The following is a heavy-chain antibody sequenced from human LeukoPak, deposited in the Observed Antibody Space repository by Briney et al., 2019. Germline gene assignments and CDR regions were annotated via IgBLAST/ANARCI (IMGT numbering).Heavy chain of an antibody. CDR3: ARGSTYYDSSGQVPFDY. CDR2: ISNDGSTV. V-gene: IGHV3-11*04. CDR1: GFTFRDYY. J-gene: IGHJ4*02. Sequence: GGSLRLSCAASGFTFRDYYMTWLRQAPGKGLEWLSYISNDGSTVFYADSIKGRFTVSRDNAKRSLYLQMNSLRAEDTAVYYCARGSTYYDSSGQVPFDYWGQGTLVTVSS. D-gene: IGHD3-22*01.